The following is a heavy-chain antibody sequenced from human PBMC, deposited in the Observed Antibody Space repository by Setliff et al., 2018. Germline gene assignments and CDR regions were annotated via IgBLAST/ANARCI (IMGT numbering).Heavy chain of an antibody. CDR3: TRSLYDYRVFEY. V-gene: IGHV1-18*01. D-gene: IGHD4-4*01. CDR1: GYTFTSYG. Sequence: GASVKVSCKASGYTFTSYGFSWVRQAPGQGLEWMGWISVYNGNTNYAQKLQGRVTMTTDTSTSTAYMELRSLRSDDTAMYYCTRSLYDYRVFEYWGQGTLVTVSS. CDR2: ISVYNGNT. J-gene: IGHJ4*02.